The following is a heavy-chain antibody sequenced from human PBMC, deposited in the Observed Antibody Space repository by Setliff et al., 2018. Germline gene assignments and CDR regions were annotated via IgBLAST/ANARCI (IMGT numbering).Heavy chain of an antibody. J-gene: IGHJ4*02. CDR2: INWNGGST. CDR3: GRHNYDILTGSNFDY. D-gene: IGHD3-9*01. Sequence: GGSLRLSCAASGFTFSSYEMNWVRQAPGKGLEWVSGINWNGGSTGYADSVKGRFTISRDNAKNSLYLQMNSLRAEDTALYYCGRHNYDILTGSNFDYWGQGTLVTVSS. CDR1: GFTFSSYE. V-gene: IGHV3-20*04.